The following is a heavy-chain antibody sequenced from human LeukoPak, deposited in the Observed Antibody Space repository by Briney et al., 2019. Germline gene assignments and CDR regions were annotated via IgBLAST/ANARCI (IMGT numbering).Heavy chain of an antibody. J-gene: IGHJ4*02. Sequence: SGRSLRLSCAASGFTFSSYGMHWVRQAPGEGAVGVAVITNKCNTNYDADSVKGRFTNSRDTSKNPLYLQMNSLRVEDTAVYYCAKVGRYYYDSSGYFDYWGQGTLVTVSS. CDR1: GFTFSSYG. D-gene: IGHD3-22*01. CDR3: AKVGRYYYDSSGYFDY. V-gene: IGHV3-30*18. CDR2: ITNKCNTN.